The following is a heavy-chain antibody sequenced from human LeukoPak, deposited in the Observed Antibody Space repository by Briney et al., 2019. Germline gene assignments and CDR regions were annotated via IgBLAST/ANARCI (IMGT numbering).Heavy chain of an antibody. CDR1: GFSLSNARMG. V-gene: IGHV2-26*02. J-gene: IGHJ5*02. Sequence: SGPTLVNPTETLTLTCTVSGFSLSNARMGVSWIRQPPGKALEWLAHIFSNDEKSYSTSLKSRLTISKDTSKSQVVLAMTNMDPVNTATYSCPRIGGTIVLWFAPWGQGPLVTVSS. CDR3: PRIGGTIVLWFAP. D-gene: IGHD4/OR15-4a*01. CDR2: IFSNDEK.